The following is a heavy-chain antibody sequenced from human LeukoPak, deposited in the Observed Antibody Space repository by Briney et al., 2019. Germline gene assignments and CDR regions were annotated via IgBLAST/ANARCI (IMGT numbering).Heavy chain of an antibody. CDR3: ARDCSGGSCYDY. V-gene: IGHV3-7*05. CDR2: IKQDGSEK. J-gene: IGHJ4*02. Sequence: GGSLRLSCAASGFTFSSHYMTWVRRTPGKGLEWVANIKQDGSEKYHVDSVKGRFTISRDNAKNSLYLQMNSLRAEDTAVYYCARDCSGGSCYDYWGQGTLVTVSS. CDR1: GFTFSSHY. D-gene: IGHD2-15*01.